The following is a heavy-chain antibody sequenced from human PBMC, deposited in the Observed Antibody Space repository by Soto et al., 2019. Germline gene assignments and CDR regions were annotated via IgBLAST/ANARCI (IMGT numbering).Heavy chain of an antibody. J-gene: IGHJ4*02. Sequence: PVGSLRLSCAASGFTFSSYEMNWVRQAPGKGLEWVSYISSSGSTIYYADSVKGRFTISRDNAKNSLYLQMNSLRAEDTAVYYCASGITGNHLTLEYWGQGTLVTVSS. D-gene: IGHD1-20*01. CDR1: GFTFSSYE. CDR3: ASGITGNHLTLEY. V-gene: IGHV3-48*03. CDR2: ISSSGSTI.